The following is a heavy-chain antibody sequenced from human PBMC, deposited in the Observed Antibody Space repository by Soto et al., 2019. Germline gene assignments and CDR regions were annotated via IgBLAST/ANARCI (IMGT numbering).Heavy chain of an antibody. D-gene: IGHD3-10*01. V-gene: IGHV1-69*01. J-gene: IGHJ6*02. CDR1: GGTFSSYA. CDR3: ASEGDRGRTYYYGMDV. Sequence: QVQLVQAGAEVQKPGSSVKVSCKASGGTFSSYAISWVRQAPGQGLEWMGGIIPIFGTANYAQKLQGRVTSTADESTSTAYMELSILRSEDTDGYYCASEGDRGRTYYYGMDVWGQGTTVTVSS. CDR2: IIPIFGTA.